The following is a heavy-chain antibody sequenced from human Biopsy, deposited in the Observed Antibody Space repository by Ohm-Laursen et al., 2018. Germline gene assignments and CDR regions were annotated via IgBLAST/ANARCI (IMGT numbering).Heavy chain of an antibody. J-gene: IGHJ4*02. V-gene: IGHV4-59*01. Sequence: SETLSLTCTVSVGSLNSYYWKWIREPPGKRLVWIGNIYYSGSTNLNPSLKSRVTISVDTSKNQFSLKLSSVTAADTAVCFCARGSSYGYDFDYWGQGTLVAVSS. CDR2: IYYSGST. CDR3: ARGSSYGYDFDY. CDR1: VGSLNSYY. D-gene: IGHD5-18*01.